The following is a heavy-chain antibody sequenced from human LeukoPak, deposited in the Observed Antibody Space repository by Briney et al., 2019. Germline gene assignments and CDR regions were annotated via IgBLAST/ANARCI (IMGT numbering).Heavy chain of an antibody. J-gene: IGHJ4*02. Sequence: HTGGSLRLSCAASGFTFSSYSMNWVRQAPGKGLEWVSYISSSSSTVSYADSVKGRFTISRDNAKNSLYLQMNSLRDEDTAVYFCAKGHSSGTYWGQGTLVTVSS. V-gene: IGHV3-48*02. CDR3: AKGHSSGTY. CDR2: ISSSSSTV. D-gene: IGHD6-19*01. CDR1: GFTFSSYS.